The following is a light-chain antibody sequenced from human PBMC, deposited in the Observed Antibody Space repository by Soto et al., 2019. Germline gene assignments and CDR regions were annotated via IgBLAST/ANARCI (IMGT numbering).Light chain of an antibody. CDR3: AAWDDSLSGVV. CDR1: GSNIGRNS. V-gene: IGLV1-47*02. CDR2: SNN. J-gene: IGLJ3*02. Sequence: QSVLTQPPSASGTPGQRVTLSCSGSGSNIGRNSVYWYQQLPGTAPKLLIYSNNQRPSGVPDRFSGSKSGTSASLAISGLRSEDEAEYHCAAWDDSLSGVVFGGGTKLTVL.